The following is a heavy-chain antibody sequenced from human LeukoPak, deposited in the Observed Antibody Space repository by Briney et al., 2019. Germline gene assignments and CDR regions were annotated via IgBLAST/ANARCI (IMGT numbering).Heavy chain of an antibody. J-gene: IGHJ3*02. V-gene: IGHV3-66*01. Sequence: GGSLRLSCAASGFTVSSNYMSWVRQAPGKGLEWVSVIYSGGSTYYADSVKGRFTISRDNSKNTLYLQMNSLRVEDTAVYYCARGPSGSYYGRDNDAFDIWGQGTMVTVSS. CDR2: IYSGGST. D-gene: IGHD1-26*01. CDR3: ARGPSGSYYGRDNDAFDI. CDR1: GFTVSSNY.